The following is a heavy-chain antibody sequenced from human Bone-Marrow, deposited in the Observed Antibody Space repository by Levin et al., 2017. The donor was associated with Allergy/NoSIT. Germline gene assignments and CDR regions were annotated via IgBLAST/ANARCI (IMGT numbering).Heavy chain of an antibody. CDR2: ISPSSHII. V-gene: IGHV3-21*01. CDR1: GFTFSDYT. J-gene: IGHJ4*02. CDR3: ARESGGRSRDY. Sequence: GGSLRLSCSASGFTFSDYTLNWFRRPPGKGLEWVSTISPSSHIINYADSVKGRFTVSRDNAKNSQYLQMNSLRGEDTAVYFCARESGGRSRDYWGQGTLVNVSS. D-gene: IGHD6-25*01.